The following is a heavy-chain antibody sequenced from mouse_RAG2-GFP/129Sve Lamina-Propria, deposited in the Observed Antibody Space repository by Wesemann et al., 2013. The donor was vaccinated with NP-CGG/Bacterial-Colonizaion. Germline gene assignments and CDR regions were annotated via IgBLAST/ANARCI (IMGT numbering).Heavy chain of an antibody. CDR1: GYTFTTYG. Sequence: QIQLVQSGPELKKPGETVKISCKASGYTFTTYGMSWVKQAPGKGLKWMGWINTYSGVPTYADDFKGRFAFSLETSASTAYLQINNLKNEDTATYFCARYYYGSSLYYFDYWGQGTTLTVSS. CDR2: INTYSGVP. J-gene: IGHJ2*01. CDR3: ARYYYGSSLYYFDY. D-gene: IGHD1-1*01. V-gene: IGHV9-3*01.